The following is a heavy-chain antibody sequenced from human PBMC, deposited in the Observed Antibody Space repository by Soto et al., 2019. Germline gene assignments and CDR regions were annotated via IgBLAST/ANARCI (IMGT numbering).Heavy chain of an antibody. J-gene: IGHJ4*02. CDR3: ARWRAGYSYGYSDY. CDR2: IYPDESDT. Sequence: PGESLKISCKGSGYSFTKYWIGWVRQMPGKGLEWMAIIYPDESDTRYSPSFQGQVTISADKSISTAYLQWSSLKASDTAMYYCARWRAGYSYGYSDYWGQGTLVTVSS. D-gene: IGHD5-18*01. V-gene: IGHV5-51*01. CDR1: GYSFTKYW.